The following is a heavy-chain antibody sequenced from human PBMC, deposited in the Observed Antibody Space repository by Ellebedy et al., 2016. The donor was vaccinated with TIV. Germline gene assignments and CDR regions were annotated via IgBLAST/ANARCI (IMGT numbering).Heavy chain of an antibody. V-gene: IGHV3-33*01. D-gene: IGHD3-22*01. Sequence: GESLKIPCAAFGFTSDPDPMHWVRQAPGTGLEWVAMIWSYIKTLYYADFVRGRFTISRDNSKNTVYLHMNSLRVEDTAVYYCGRDRWGSGYAFDLWGPGREFTVSS. J-gene: IGHJ3*01. CDR1: GFTSDPDP. CDR2: IWSYIKTL. CDR3: GRDRWGSGYAFDL.